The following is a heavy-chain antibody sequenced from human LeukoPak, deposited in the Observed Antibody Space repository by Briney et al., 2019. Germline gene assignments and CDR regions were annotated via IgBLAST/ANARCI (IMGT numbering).Heavy chain of an antibody. CDR1: GFTFSSYW. V-gene: IGHV3-7*01. CDR2: IKQDGSEK. Sequence: GGSLRLSCAASGFTFSSYWMSWVRQAPGKGLEWVANIKQDGSEKYYVDSVKGRFTISRDNAKNSLYLQMNSLRAEDTAVYYCARDHEEGVSGTTLIRGSNFDYWGQGTLVTASS. CDR3: ARDHEEGVSGTTLIRGSNFDY. J-gene: IGHJ4*02. D-gene: IGHD1-1*01.